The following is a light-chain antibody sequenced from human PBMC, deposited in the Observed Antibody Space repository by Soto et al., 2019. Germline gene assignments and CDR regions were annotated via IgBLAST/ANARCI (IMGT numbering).Light chain of an antibody. J-gene: IGLJ3*02. Sequence: QSALTQPRSVSGSPGQSATISCTGTSSDVGDYNYVSWYQQHPGKAPKLLIYAANMRPSGVPDRFSGSKSGNTASLTISGLQAEDEADYSCCSYAGSYTWVFGGGTKLTVL. CDR3: CSYAGSYTWV. V-gene: IGLV2-11*01. CDR2: AAN. CDR1: SSDVGDYNY.